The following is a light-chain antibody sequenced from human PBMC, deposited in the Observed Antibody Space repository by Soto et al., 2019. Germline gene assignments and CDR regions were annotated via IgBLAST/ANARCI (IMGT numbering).Light chain of an antibody. CDR3: QQSYSRPRT. CDR1: QTISSW. CDR2: AAS. J-gene: IGKJ1*01. V-gene: IGKV1-39*01. Sequence: DIQMTQSPSTLSGSVGDRVTITCRDSQTISSWLAWYQQKPGKAPKLMIFAASSLQSGVPSRFSGSGSGTDFTLTISSLQPEDFASYYCQQSYSRPRTFGQGTKVDIK.